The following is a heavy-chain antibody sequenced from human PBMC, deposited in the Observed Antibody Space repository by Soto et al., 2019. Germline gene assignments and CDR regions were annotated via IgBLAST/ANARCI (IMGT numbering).Heavy chain of an antibody. D-gene: IGHD6-13*01. J-gene: IGHJ5*02. Sequence: SVKVSCQASGGTFSSYAISWVRQAPGQGLEWMGGIIPIFGTANYAQKFQGRVTITADESTSTAYMELSSLRSEDTAVYYCASLRIFSSWYQCWFDPWGQGTLVTVSS. CDR3: ASLRIFSSWYQCWFDP. V-gene: IGHV1-69*13. CDR2: IIPIFGTA. CDR1: GGTFSSYA.